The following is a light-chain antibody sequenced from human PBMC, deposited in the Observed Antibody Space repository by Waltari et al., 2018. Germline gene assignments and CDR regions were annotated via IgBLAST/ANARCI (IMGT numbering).Light chain of an antibody. Sequence: QSALTQPASVSGSPGQSITISCSGTSSDVGGYNYVSWYQQQPGKAPKLMIYDVTNRPSGVSVRFSGSKSGSTASLTISGLQAEDEADYYCSSYTSSGTRVFGGGTKLTVL. CDR2: DVT. CDR3: SSYTSSGTRV. J-gene: IGLJ3*02. V-gene: IGLV2-14*01. CDR1: SSDVGGYNY.